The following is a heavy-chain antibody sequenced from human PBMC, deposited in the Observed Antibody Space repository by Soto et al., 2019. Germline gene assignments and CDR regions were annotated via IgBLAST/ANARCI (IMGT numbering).Heavy chain of an antibody. CDR1: GGSISSGGYY. CDR2: IDYSGST. D-gene: IGHD3-9*01. Sequence: QVQLQESGPGLVKPSQTLSLTCTVSGGSISSGGYYGSWIRQHPGKGLEWIGYIDYSGSTYYNPSLKSRVTISVDPSKNQFSLKLSSVTAADTAVYYCAIAPHTIFWGFDPWGQGTLVTVSS. CDR3: AIAPHTIFWGFDP. J-gene: IGHJ5*02. V-gene: IGHV4-31*03.